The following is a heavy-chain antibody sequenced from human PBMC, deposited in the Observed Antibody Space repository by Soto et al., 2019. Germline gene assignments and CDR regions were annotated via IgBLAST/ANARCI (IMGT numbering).Heavy chain of an antibody. J-gene: IGHJ6*02. Sequence: QVQLVQSGAEVKKAGSSVKVSCKVSGGTFSSYFINWVRQAPGQGLEWVGGIIPVFGTSSYAEKFQGRVTLPAHESTSTAYTELSRLRSDDTAVYYCARETPSAAAAYYYYGLDVWGQGTTVTVPS. CDR1: GGTFSSYF. V-gene: IGHV1-69*01. CDR3: ARETPSAAAAYYYYGLDV. D-gene: IGHD6-13*01. CDR2: IIPVFGTS.